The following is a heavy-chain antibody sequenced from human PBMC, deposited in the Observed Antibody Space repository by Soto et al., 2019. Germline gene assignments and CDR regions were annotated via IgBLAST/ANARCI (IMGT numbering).Heavy chain of an antibody. CDR1: GGSISSGGYY. V-gene: IGHV4-31*03. CDR3: ARARYGSGRFDY. CDR2: IYYSGST. Sequence: SETLSLTCTVSGGSISSGGYYWSWIRQHPGKGLEWIGYIYYSGSTYYNPSLKSRVTISVDTSKNQFSLKLSSVTAADTAVYYCARARYGSGRFDYWGQGTLATVSS. J-gene: IGHJ4*02. D-gene: IGHD3-10*01.